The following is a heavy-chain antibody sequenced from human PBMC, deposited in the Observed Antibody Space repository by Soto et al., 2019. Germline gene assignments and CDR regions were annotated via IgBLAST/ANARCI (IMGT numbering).Heavy chain of an antibody. Sequence: QVRLQESGPGLVQPSETLSLTCSVSGESITGYFWSWIRQPPGKALEWIGHIYYAAISKYNPSLVSRVTMSVDTTKNQFSLSLTSVTAAATAVYYCARLRDGAERGFRGHGWYFDVWGRGALVVVSS. D-gene: IGHD5-12*01. CDR1: GESITGYF. V-gene: IGHV4-59*08. J-gene: IGHJ2*01. CDR3: ARLRDGAERGFRGHGWYFDV. CDR2: IYYAAIS.